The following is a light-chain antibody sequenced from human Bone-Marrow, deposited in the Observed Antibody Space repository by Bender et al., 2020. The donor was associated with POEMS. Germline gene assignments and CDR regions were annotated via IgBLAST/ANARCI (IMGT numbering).Light chain of an antibody. V-gene: IGLV2-23*02. J-gene: IGLJ3*02. CDR2: DVT. Sequence: QSALTQPASVSGSPGQSITISCTGTSSDVGSYNLVSWYHQRPGEAPRLILYDVTKRPSGVPDRFFGAKSGVTASLTISGLQAEDEGDYFCSSFAAIDIVLFGGGTKLTVL. CDR1: SSDVGSYNL. CDR3: SSFAAIDIVL.